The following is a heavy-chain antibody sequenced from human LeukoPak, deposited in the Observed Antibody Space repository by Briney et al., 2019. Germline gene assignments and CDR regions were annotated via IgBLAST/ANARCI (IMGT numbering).Heavy chain of an antibody. CDR1: GDSISSYY. CDR2: IHYSGTT. D-gene: IGHD3-10*01. CDR3: TRFSFGRNWFDP. J-gene: IGHJ5*02. V-gene: IGHV4-59*13. Sequence: PSETLSLTCTVSGDSISSYYWTWIRQPPGQGLEWIAYIHYSGTTNYNPSLKSRVTISIDTCKNQFSLNLSSVTAADTAVYYCTRFSFGRNWFDPWGQGTLVTVSS.